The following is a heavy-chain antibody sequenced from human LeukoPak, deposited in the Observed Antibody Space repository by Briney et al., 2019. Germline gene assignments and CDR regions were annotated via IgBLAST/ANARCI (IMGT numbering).Heavy chain of an antibody. J-gene: IGHJ4*02. CDR3: ARLAAAVETGL. V-gene: IGHV1-2*02. CDR2: INPNSGGT. CDR1: RYTFTGYY. D-gene: IGHD6-13*01. Sequence: ASVKVSCKASRYTFTGYYMHWVRQAPGQGLEWMGWINPNSGGTNYAQKFQGRVTMARDTSISTAYMELSRLRSDDTAVYYCARLAAAVETGLWGQGTLVTVSS.